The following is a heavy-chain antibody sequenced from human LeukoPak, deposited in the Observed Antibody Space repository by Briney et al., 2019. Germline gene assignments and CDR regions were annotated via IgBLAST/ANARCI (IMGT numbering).Heavy chain of an antibody. J-gene: IGHJ5*02. Sequence: SETLSLTCAVYGGSFSGYYWSWIRQPPGKGLEWFGEINHSGSTNYNPSLKSRVTISVDTSKNQFSLKLSSVTAADTAVYYCARGLPTMVRGVIMLSRNWFDPWGQGTLVTVSS. CDR3: ARGLPTMVRGVIMLSRNWFDP. V-gene: IGHV4-34*01. CDR1: GGSFSGYY. D-gene: IGHD3-10*01. CDR2: INHSGST.